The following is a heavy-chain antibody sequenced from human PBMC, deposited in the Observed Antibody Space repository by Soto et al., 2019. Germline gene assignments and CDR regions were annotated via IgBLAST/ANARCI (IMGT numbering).Heavy chain of an antibody. Sequence: ASVKVSCKASGDTFSDYYIHWVRQAPGQGLEWMGTVNPSGGHTTYSQHFLGRVTMTRDTSTSTLHMELTSLTSEDTAVYYCARGGHVVVVPATLDYWGQGTLVTVSS. J-gene: IGHJ4*02. CDR1: GDTFSDYY. D-gene: IGHD2-21*02. V-gene: IGHV1-46*01. CDR3: ARGGHVVVVPATLDY. CDR2: VNPSGGHT.